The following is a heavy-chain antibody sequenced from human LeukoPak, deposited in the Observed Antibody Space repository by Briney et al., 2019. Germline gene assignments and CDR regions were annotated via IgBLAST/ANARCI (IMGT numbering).Heavy chain of an antibody. CDR3: ARDPDYGDPGPFWDY. J-gene: IGHJ4*02. D-gene: IGHD4-17*01. V-gene: IGHV3-7*01. CDR1: GFIFSDHW. Sequence: GGSLRLSCGASGFIFSDHWMSWVRQAPGKGLEWVANINQDGSGRYHVDSVKGRITISRDNAKNSLYLQMNSLRAEDTAVYYCARDPDYGDPGPFWDYWGQGTLVTVSS. CDR2: INQDGSGR.